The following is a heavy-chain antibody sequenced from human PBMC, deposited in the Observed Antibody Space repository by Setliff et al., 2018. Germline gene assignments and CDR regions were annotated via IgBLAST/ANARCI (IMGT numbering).Heavy chain of an antibody. J-gene: IGHJ4*02. CDR1: GYTFSDYW. Sequence: GDSLKISCMGSGYTFSDYWIGWVRQMPGKGLEWMGIIYPGDSDTRYSPSFQGRVTFSADKSISTAYLQWSSLKASGTATYYCARVVGADGIGIDYWGQGTVVTVSS. V-gene: IGHV5-51*01. CDR2: IYPGDSDT. D-gene: IGHD2-15*01. CDR3: ARVVGADGIGIDY.